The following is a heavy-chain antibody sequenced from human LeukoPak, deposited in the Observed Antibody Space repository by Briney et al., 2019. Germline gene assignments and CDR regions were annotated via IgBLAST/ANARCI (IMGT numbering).Heavy chain of an antibody. Sequence: SETLSLTCTVSGGSISSYHWSWIRQPPGKGLEWIGYIYYSGSTNYNPSLKSRVTISVDTSKNQFSLKLSSVTAADTAVYYCARSHSVWTSFDYWGQGTLVTVSS. CDR1: GGSISSYH. CDR3: ARSHSVWTSFDY. D-gene: IGHD3/OR15-3a*01. V-gene: IGHV4-59*01. CDR2: IYYSGST. J-gene: IGHJ4*02.